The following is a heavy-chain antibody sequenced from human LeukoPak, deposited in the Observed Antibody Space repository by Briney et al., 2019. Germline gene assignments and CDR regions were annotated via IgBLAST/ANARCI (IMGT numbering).Heavy chain of an antibody. J-gene: IGHJ6*03. Sequence: SETLSLTCTVSGGSLSSGSYYWSWIRHPAGKGLEWIGRIYTSGSTNYNPPLKSRVTILIDTPKNQFSLKLNSVTAADTAVYYCARLGGYQVGHYYYYMDVWGKGTTVTVSS. CDR2: IYTSGST. CDR3: ARLGGYQVGHYYYYMDV. D-gene: IGHD3-16*02. CDR1: GGSLSSGSYY. V-gene: IGHV4-61*02.